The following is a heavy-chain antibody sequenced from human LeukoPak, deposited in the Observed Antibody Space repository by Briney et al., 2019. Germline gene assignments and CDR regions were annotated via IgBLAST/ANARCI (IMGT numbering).Heavy chain of an antibody. CDR2: IYYSGST. CDR3: ARSRYFDWLYIFDY. D-gene: IGHD3-9*01. J-gene: IGHJ4*02. Sequence: SETLSLTCTVSGGSISSYYWSWIRQPLGKGLEWIGYIYYSGSTNYNPSLKSRVTISVDTSKNQFSLKLSSVTAADTAVYYCARSRYFDWLYIFDYWGQGTLVTVSS. CDR1: GGSISSYY. V-gene: IGHV4-59*01.